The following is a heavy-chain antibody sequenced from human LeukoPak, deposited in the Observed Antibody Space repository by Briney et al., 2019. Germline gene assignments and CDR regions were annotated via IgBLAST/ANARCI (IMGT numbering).Heavy chain of an antibody. CDR3: AKAQPFQLLLFPLDS. CDR2: ISGSGSASAT. CDR1: GFIFNTYA. J-gene: IGHJ4*02. V-gene: IGHV3-23*01. Sequence: LPGGSLRLSCTGSGFIFNTYAMTWVRQAPGKGLEWVSTISGSGSASATLYAASVKGRFTISRDDSQSTLFLQMDSLGAEDTAVYYCAKAQPFQLLLFPLDSWGQGTLVTVSS. D-gene: IGHD2-15*01.